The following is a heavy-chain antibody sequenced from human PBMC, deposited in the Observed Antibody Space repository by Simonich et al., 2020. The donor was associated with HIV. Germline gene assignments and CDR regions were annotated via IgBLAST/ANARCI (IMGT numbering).Heavy chain of an antibody. Sequence: QVQLVESGGGVVQPGRSLRLSCAASGFTFSSYAMHWVRQAPGKGLEWVAVITYDGSNKYYADSVKGRFTISRDHSKNTLYLQMNSLRAEDTAVYYCASGGSISSVWADDYWGQGTLVTVSS. CDR2: ITYDGSNK. J-gene: IGHJ4*02. V-gene: IGHV3-30*07. D-gene: IGHD3-16*01. CDR1: GFTFSSYA. CDR3: ASGGSISSVWADDY.